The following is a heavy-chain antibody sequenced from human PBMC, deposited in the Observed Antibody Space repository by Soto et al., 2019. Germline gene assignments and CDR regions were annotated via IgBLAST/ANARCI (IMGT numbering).Heavy chain of an antibody. D-gene: IGHD1-26*01. J-gene: IGHJ4*02. CDR1: GFTFSSYG. CDR3: ARDRTLSGKYSAFGY. CDR2: IWYDGSNK. Sequence: GGSLRLSCAASGFTFSSYGMHWVRQAPGKGLEWVAVIWYDGSNKYYADSVKGRFTISRDNSKNTLYLQMNSLRAEDTAVYYCARDRTLSGKYSAFGYWGQGTLVTVSS. V-gene: IGHV3-33*01.